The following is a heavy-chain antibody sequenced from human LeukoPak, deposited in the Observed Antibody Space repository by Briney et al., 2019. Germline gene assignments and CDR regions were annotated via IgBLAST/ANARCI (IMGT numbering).Heavy chain of an antibody. Sequence: SETLSLICAVYGGSISGDYWSWIRQPPGKGVEWIGELNGSGNTDYNPSLKSRVTISVDTSKNQLSLKLTSVTAADTAVYYCARELGYCSGSNCYGGVFDYWGQGSLVTVSS. J-gene: IGHJ4*02. CDR1: GGSISGDY. CDR3: ARELGYCSGSNCYGGVFDY. CDR2: LNGSGNT. D-gene: IGHD2-2*01. V-gene: IGHV4-34*01.